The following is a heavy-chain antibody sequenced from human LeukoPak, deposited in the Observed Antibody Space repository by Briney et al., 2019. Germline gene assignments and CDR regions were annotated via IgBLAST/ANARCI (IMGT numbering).Heavy chain of an antibody. CDR3: ARGYSSSWYYFDY. CDR1: GDSISSYY. D-gene: IGHD6-13*01. Sequence: SETLSLTCTVSGDSISSYYWSWFRQPPGKGLEWIGYIYDSGSTNYNPSLKSRVTMAVDTSKNQFSLKLSSVTAADTAVYYCARGYSSSWYYFDYWGQGTLVTVSS. J-gene: IGHJ4*02. V-gene: IGHV4-59*01. CDR2: IYDSGST.